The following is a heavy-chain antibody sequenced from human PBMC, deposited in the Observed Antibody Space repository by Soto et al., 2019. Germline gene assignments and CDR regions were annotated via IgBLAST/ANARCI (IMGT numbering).Heavy chain of an antibody. V-gene: IGHV4-34*01. Sequence: SETLSLTCAVYGGSFSGCYWSWIRQPPGKGLEWIGEINHSGSTNYNPSLKSRVTISVDTSKNQFSLKLSSVTAADTAVYYCARGKYYDILTGYYLSPRYFDYWGQGTLVTVSS. J-gene: IGHJ4*02. CDR1: GGSFSGCY. D-gene: IGHD3-9*01. CDR2: INHSGST. CDR3: ARGKYYDILTGYYLSPRYFDY.